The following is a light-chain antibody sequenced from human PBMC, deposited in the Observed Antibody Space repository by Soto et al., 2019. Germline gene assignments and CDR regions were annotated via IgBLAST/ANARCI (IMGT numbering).Light chain of an antibody. V-gene: IGKV3-20*01. Sequence: EIVLTQSPGTLSLSPVERATLSCRASQSVSSSYLAWYQQKPGQAPRLLIYGASSRATGIPDRFSGSGSGTDFTLTISRLEPEDFAVYYCQQGITFGPGTKWLS. J-gene: IGKJ3*01. CDR2: GAS. CDR1: QSVSSSY. CDR3: QQGIT.